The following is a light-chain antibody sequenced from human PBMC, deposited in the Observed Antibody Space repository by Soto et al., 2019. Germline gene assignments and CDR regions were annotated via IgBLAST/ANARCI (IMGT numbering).Light chain of an antibody. V-gene: IGLV2-8*01. Sequence: QSVLTQPPSASGSPGQSVTISCTGTSSDVGYYENVSWYQQHPGKAPKFMIYEVSKRPSGVPDRFSGSKSGNTASLTVSGLQAEDEADYYCSSYAGSNKYVIFGGGTKLTVL. CDR3: SSYAGSNKYVI. CDR2: EVS. J-gene: IGLJ2*01. CDR1: SSDVGYYEN.